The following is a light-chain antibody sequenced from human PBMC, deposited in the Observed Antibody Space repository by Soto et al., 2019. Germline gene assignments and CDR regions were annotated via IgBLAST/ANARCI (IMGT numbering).Light chain of an antibody. V-gene: IGKV1-9*01. Sequence: DIQITQSPSFLYASVGDRVTITCRASQGISTYLAWYQQRPGKAPKLLIYHASTLESGVPSRFSGRRSGTEFTLTIAGLQPEDFVTYYCQQYESYSPLTFGGGTKVDIK. J-gene: IGKJ4*01. CDR1: QGISTY. CDR2: HAS. CDR3: QQYESYSPLT.